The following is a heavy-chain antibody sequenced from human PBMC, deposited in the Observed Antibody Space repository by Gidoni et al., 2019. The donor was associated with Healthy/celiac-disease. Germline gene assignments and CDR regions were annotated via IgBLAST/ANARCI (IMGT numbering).Heavy chain of an antibody. CDR1: GGAISSSSYY. CDR2: IYYSGST. Sequence: QLQLQESGPGLVKPSETLSLTCTVSGGAISSSSYYWGWIRQPPGKGLEWIGSIYYSGSTYYNPSLKSRVTISVDTSKNQFSLKLSSVTAADTAVYYCARHWRGFRELNAFDIWGQGTMVTVSS. CDR3: ARHWRGFRELNAFDI. D-gene: IGHD3-10*01. V-gene: IGHV4-39*01. J-gene: IGHJ3*02.